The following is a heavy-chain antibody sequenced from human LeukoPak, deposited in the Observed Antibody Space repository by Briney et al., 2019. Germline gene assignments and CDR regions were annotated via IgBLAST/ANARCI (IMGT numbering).Heavy chain of an antibody. CDR3: ARDSGGFSLDY. Sequence: GGSLRLSCTASGFSFSSYSLNWVRQAPGKGLEWVSYVSGSGSRTYYRDSVKGRFTISRDNARNSLFLQMNSLRAEDTAVYYCARDSGGFSLDYWGQGTLLTVSS. V-gene: IGHV3-48*04. D-gene: IGHD3-10*01. J-gene: IGHJ4*02. CDR1: GFSFSSYS. CDR2: VSGSGSRT.